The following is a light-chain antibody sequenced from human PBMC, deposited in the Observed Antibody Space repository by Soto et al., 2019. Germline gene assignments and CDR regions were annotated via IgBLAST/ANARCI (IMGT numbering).Light chain of an antibody. CDR2: KAS. Sequence: DIQMTQSPSTLSASVGDRVTITCRASQSISSWLAWYQQKPGKAPKLLIYKASSLESGVPSRFSGSGSGTEFTLTISRLQADDFASYYCQQYNSYPLTFGGGTKVEIK. CDR1: QSISSW. CDR3: QQYNSYPLT. J-gene: IGKJ4*01. V-gene: IGKV1-5*03.